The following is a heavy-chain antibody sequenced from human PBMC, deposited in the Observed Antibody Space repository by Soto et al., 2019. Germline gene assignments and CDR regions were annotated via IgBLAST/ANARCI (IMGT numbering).Heavy chain of an antibody. CDR3: ARIQTGTQFHYFDY. CDR1: GGTFSSYA. V-gene: IGHV1-3*01. J-gene: IGHJ4*02. Sequence: QVQLVQSGAEVKKPGSSVKVSCKASGGTFSSYAISWVRQAPGQGLEWMGGINAGNGNTKYSQKFQGRVTITRDTSASTAYMELSSLRSEDTAVYYCARIQTGTQFHYFDYWGQGTLVTVSS. D-gene: IGHD1-1*01. CDR2: INAGNGNT.